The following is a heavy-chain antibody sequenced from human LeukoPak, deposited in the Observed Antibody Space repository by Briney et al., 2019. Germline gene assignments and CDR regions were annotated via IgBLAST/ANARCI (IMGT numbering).Heavy chain of an antibody. CDR1: GGSISSYY. CDR2: IYYSGST. CDR3: ASVPPPYFLPYYFDY. J-gene: IGHJ4*02. Sequence: SETLSLTCTVSGGSISSYYWGWIRQPPGKGLEWIGSIYYSGSTYYNPSLKSRVTISVDTSKNQFSLKLSSVTAADTAVYYCASVPPPYFLPYYFDYWGQGTLVTVSS. V-gene: IGHV4-39*01. D-gene: IGHD2-21*01.